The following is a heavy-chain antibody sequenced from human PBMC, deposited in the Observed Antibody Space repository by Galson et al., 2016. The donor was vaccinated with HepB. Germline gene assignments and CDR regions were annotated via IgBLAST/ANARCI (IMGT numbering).Heavy chain of an antibody. J-gene: IGHJ4*02. Sequence: SLRLSCAASGFTFGVYAMSWFRQAPGKGLEWVGFIRSNTYGGTTEYAASVKGRFTTSRDDSNSIAYLQMNSLKTEDTAVYYCTPTWLGVETSSWGQGTLVTVSS. CDR1: GFTFGVYA. CDR3: TPTWLGVETSS. V-gene: IGHV3-49*03. CDR2: IRSNTYGGTT. D-gene: IGHD1-26*01.